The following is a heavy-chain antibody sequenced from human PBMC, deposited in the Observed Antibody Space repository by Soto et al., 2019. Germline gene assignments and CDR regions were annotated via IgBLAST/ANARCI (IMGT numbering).Heavy chain of an antibody. CDR2: INHSGST. J-gene: IGHJ4*02. CDR3: ASGRYDFWSGYPIDF. D-gene: IGHD3-3*01. Sequence: SETLSLTCAVYGGSFSGYYWSWIRQPPGKGLEWIGEINHSGSTNYNPSLKSRVTISVDTSKNQFSLKLSSVTAADTAVYYCASGRYDFWSGYPIDFRGQGTLVTVSS. CDR1: GGSFSGYY. V-gene: IGHV4-34*01.